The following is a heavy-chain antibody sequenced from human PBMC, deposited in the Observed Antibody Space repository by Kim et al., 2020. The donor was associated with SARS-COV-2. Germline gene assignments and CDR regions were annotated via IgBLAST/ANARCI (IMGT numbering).Heavy chain of an antibody. CDR2: INPYIGTT. D-gene: IGHD2-2*01. Sequence: ASVKVSCKASGYTFTNYYIHWVRQAPGQGLEWLGMINPYIGTTTYAQKFQGRVTLTRDTATSTVHMDLSSLRFDDTAVYYCARGLDCTSSSCSSWFDPWGQGTLVTVSS. CDR3: ARGLDCTSSSCSSWFDP. V-gene: IGHV1-46*01. J-gene: IGHJ5*02. CDR1: GYTFTNYY.